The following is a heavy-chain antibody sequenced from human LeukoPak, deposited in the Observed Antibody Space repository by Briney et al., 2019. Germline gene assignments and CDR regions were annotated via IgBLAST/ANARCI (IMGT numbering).Heavy chain of an antibody. CDR3: ARILDSAWGELGY. Sequence: GGSLRLSCAASGFTYSTYAMHWVRQAPGKGLEWVAAISYDGSNKNYADSVKGRFTISRDNSKNTLCLQMNSLRAEDTAVYYCARILDSAWGELGYWGQGTLVTVSS. D-gene: IGHD6-19*01. J-gene: IGHJ4*02. CDR1: GFTYSTYA. CDR2: ISYDGSNK. V-gene: IGHV3-30*04.